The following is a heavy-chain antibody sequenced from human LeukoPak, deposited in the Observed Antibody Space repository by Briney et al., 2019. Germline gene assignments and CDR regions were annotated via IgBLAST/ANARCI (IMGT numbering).Heavy chain of an antibody. J-gene: IGHJ1*01. Sequence: GGSLRLSCAASGFTLSNAWMSWVRQAPGKGLEWVGRIKSKTDGGTTDYAAPVKGRFTISRDDSKNTLYLQMNSLKTEDTAVYYCTTFLIVVVTASEYFQHWGQGTLVTVSS. D-gene: IGHD2-21*02. V-gene: IGHV3-15*01. CDR3: TTFLIVVVTASEYFQH. CDR1: GFTLSNAW. CDR2: IKSKTDGGTT.